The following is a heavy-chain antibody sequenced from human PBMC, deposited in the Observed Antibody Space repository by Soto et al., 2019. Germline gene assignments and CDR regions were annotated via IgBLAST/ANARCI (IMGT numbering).Heavy chain of an antibody. D-gene: IGHD2-21*02. CDR3: ARDLWGYCGADCYPLDV. Sequence: SETLSLTCTVSGGSISSYYWSWIQQPPGKGLEWIGYIYYSGSTNYNPSLKSRVTISVDTSKNQFSLKLNSVTAADTAVYYCARDLWGYCGADCYPLDVWGQGTTVTVSS. V-gene: IGHV4-59*01. CDR1: GGSISSYY. J-gene: IGHJ6*02. CDR2: IYYSGST.